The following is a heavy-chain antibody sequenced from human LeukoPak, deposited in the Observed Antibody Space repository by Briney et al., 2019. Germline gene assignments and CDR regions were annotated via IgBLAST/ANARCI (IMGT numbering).Heavy chain of an antibody. D-gene: IGHD3-16*01. Sequence: PSGGSLRLSCAASGVTFSNYAMNWVRQAPGKGLEWVSTISGGGGSTYYADSVKGRFTISRDNAKNSLYLQMNSLRAEDTAVYYCARGGHYMDVWGKGTTVTVSS. J-gene: IGHJ6*03. CDR3: ARGGHYMDV. CDR2: ISGGGGST. CDR1: GVTFSNYA. V-gene: IGHV3-23*01.